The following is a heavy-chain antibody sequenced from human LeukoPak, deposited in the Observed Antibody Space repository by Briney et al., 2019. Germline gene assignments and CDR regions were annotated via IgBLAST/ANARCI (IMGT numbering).Heavy chain of an antibody. CDR3: AKDRGLPKYYGDYTYYFDY. D-gene: IGHD4-17*01. V-gene: IGHV3-30*02. CDR2: IRYDGSNK. CDR1: GFTFSSYG. J-gene: IGHJ4*02. Sequence: GGSLRLSCAASGFTFSSYGMHWVRQAPGKGLEWVAFIRYDGSNKYYADSVKGRFTISRDNSKNTLYLQMNSLRAEDTAVYYCAKDRGLPKYYGDYTYYFDYWGQGTLVTVSS.